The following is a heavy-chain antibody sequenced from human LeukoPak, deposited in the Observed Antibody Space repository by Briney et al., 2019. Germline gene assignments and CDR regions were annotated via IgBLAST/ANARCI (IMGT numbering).Heavy chain of an antibody. J-gene: IGHJ4*02. Sequence: QPGRSLRLSCAASGFTFDDYAMHWVRQAPGKGLEWVSGISWNSGSIGYADSVKGRFTISRDNAKNSLYLQMNSLRAEDTALYYCAKAGRGGTRSYFDYWGQGTLVTVSS. D-gene: IGHD1-7*01. CDR1: GFTFDDYA. CDR2: ISWNSGSI. CDR3: AKAGRGGTRSYFDY. V-gene: IGHV3-9*01.